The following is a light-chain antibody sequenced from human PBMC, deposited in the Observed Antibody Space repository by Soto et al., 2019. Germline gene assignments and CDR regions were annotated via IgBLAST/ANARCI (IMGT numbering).Light chain of an antibody. CDR3: QQYNNWPPFGYT. CDR1: QSVSSN. V-gene: IGKV3-15*01. Sequence: EIVMTQSPATLSVSPGERATLSCRASQSVSSNLAWYQQKPGQAPRLLIYGASTRATGIPARFSGSGSGTELTLTISSLQSEDFAVYDCQQYNNWPPFGYTFGQGTKLEIK. CDR2: GAS. J-gene: IGKJ2*01.